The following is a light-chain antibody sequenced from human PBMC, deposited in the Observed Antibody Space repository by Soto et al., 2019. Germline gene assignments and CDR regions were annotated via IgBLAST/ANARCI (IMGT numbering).Light chain of an antibody. J-gene: IGKJ4*01. V-gene: IGKV2-28*01. CDR2: LGS. CDR1: QNLLHSNGYNY. Sequence: IVLTQSPLSLPVTPGEPASSSCKSSQNLLHSNGYNYLNWYLQKPGQSPQLLIYLGSNRASGVPDRFSGSGSGTDFTLTINRVEAEDVGLYFCAQGLATPFTFGGGTTVDIK. CDR3: AQGLATPFT.